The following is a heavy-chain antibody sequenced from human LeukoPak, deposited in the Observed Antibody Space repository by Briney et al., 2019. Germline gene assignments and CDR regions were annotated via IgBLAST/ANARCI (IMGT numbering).Heavy chain of an antibody. D-gene: IGHD4-11*01. V-gene: IGHV5-10-1*01. Sequence: EALRVVCAGSGGSIISYWIICLRRQPGNYLQWMGRIDPSHSYTNCSPSFQGHVTISADKSISTAYLQWSGLNAWDTAMYYCARHNSNDGMDVWGQGTTVTVSS. CDR1: GGSIISYW. CDR2: IDPSHSYT. CDR3: ARHNSNDGMDV. J-gene: IGHJ6*02.